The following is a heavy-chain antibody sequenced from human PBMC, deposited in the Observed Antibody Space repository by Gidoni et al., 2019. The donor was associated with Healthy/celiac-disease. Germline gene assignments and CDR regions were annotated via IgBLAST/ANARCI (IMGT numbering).Heavy chain of an antibody. Sequence: QVQLAHSGAEVQKPGSSVKVSCQAAGYTFHSYDINWVRTATGQGLEWRGWMNPNSGNTGYAQKFQGRVTMTRITSISTAYMELSSLRSEDTAVYYCARVGDSSGWHQAFDYWGQGTLVTVSS. D-gene: IGHD6-19*01. CDR2: MNPNSGNT. CDR3: ARVGDSSGWHQAFDY. J-gene: IGHJ4*02. CDR1: GYTFHSYD. V-gene: IGHV1-8*01.